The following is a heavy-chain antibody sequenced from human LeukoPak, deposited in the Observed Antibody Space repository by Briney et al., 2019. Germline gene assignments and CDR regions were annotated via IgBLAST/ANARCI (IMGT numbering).Heavy chain of an antibody. J-gene: IGHJ5*02. CDR2: IIPLFGTG. CDR3: ARDLYCSSTSCSWGTWFDP. Sequence: SVKVSCKASGGTFSSYAISWVGQAPGQELEWMGGIIPLFGTGNYAQKFQGRVTITADESPTTAYMELSSLRSEDTAVYYCARDLYCSSTSCSWGTWFDPWGQGTLVTVSS. CDR1: GGTFSSYA. D-gene: IGHD2-2*01. V-gene: IGHV1-69*13.